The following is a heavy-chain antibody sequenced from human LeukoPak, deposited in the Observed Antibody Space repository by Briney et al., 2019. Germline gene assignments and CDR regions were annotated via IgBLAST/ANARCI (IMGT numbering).Heavy chain of an antibody. CDR3: ARVYDFWSGYCTFDY. D-gene: IGHD3-3*01. J-gene: IGHJ4*02. CDR2: IYYSGST. V-gene: IGHV4-59*01. Sequence: PSETLSLTXTVSGGSISSYYWSWLRQPPGKGLEWMGYIYYSGSTNYNPSLKSRVTISVDTSKNQFSLKLSSVTAADTAVYYCARVYDFWSGYCTFDYWGQGTLVTVSS. CDR1: GGSISSYY.